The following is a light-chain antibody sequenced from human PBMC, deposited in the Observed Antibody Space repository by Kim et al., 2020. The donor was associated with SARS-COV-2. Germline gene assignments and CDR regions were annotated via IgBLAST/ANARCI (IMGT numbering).Light chain of an antibody. J-gene: IGKJ3*01. CDR1: QSVSHTY. CDR3: HHYGNSPT. CDR2: GTS. V-gene: IGKV3-20*01. Sequence: LAPGERALLSRRAMQSVSHTYLASYQHKPGQAPRLLIYGTSSRGTGIPDRFSGSGSGTDFTLTISRLEPEDFVVYYCHHYGNSPTFGPGTKVDIK.